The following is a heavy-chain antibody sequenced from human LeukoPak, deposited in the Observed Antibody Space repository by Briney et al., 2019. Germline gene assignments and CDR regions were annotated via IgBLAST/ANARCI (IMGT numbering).Heavy chain of an antibody. CDR2: IKSKTDGGTT. CDR3: TTQWELLPGDYFDY. D-gene: IGHD1-26*01. Sequence: GGSLRLSCAASGFTFSNAWMSWVRQAPGKGLEWVGRIKSKTDGGTTDYAAPVKGRFTISRDDSKNTLYLQMNSLKTEDTAVYYCTTQWELLPGDYFDYWGQGTLVTVSS. J-gene: IGHJ4*02. CDR1: GFTFSNAW. V-gene: IGHV3-15*01.